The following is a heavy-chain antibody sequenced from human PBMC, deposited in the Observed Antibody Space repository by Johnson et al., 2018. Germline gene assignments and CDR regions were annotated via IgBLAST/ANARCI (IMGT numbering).Heavy chain of an antibody. D-gene: IGHD6-19*01. CDR2: ISYDGSNT. Sequence: QVQLVQSGGGVVQPGRSLRLSCAASGFAFNTYGIHWVRQAPGKGLEWVAVISYDGSNTYYADSVKGRFTISRDNSKNMLYLEMNCLRVDDTAVYYCAKDMGWYLGYFYYYMDVWGKGTTVTVSS. CDR3: AKDMGWYLGYFYYYMDV. CDR1: GFAFNTYG. J-gene: IGHJ6*03. V-gene: IGHV3-30*18.